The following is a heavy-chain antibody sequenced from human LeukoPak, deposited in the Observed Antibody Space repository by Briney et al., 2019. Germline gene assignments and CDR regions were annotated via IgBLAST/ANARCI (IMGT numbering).Heavy chain of an antibody. CDR3: ARGVILAPFDY. CDR1: DGSISSYY. CDR2: IYYSGST. D-gene: IGHD3-16*02. J-gene: IGHJ4*02. V-gene: IGHV4-59*01. Sequence: PSETLSLTCTVSDGSISSYYWSWIRQPPGKGLEWIGYIYYSGSTNYNPSLKSRVTISVDTSKNQFSLKLSSVTAADTAVYYCARGVILAPFDYWGQGTLVTVSS.